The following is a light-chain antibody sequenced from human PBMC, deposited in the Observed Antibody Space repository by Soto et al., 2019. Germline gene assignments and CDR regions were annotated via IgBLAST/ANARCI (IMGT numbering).Light chain of an antibody. CDR3: QQSYSTPPWT. J-gene: IGKJ1*01. V-gene: IGKV1-39*01. CDR2: AAS. CDR1: QSISSY. Sequence: DIQMTQSPSSLSASVGDRVTIACRASQSISSYVNWFQQKPGKAPKLLIYAASSLQSGVPSRFSGSGSGTDFTLTINSLQPEAFATYYCQQSYSTPPWTFGQGTKVEIK.